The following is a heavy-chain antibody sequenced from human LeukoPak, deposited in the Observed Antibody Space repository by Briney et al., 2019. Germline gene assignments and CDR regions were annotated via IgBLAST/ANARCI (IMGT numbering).Heavy chain of an antibody. V-gene: IGHV4-39*07. CDR2: IYYSGST. D-gene: IGHD5-24*01. J-gene: IGHJ4*02. CDR1: GGSISSSSYY. Sequence: SETLSLTCTVSGGSISSSSYYWGWIRQPPGKGLEWIGSIYYSGSTYYNPSLKSRVTISVDTSKNQFSLKLSSVTAADTAVYYCARGRFTQADYWGQGTLVTVSS. CDR3: ARGRFTQADY.